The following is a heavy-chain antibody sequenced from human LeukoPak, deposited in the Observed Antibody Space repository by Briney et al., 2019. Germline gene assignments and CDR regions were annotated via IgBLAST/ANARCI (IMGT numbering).Heavy chain of an antibody. Sequence: PGGSLRLSCAASGFSFSSYSMNWVRQAPGKGLEWVSSISSSSSYIYYADSVKGRFIISRDNAKNSLYLQMNSLRAEDTAVYYCARDSCSSTSCYETHWGQGTLVSVSS. D-gene: IGHD2-2*01. CDR2: ISSSSSYI. V-gene: IGHV3-21*01. CDR1: GFSFSSYS. CDR3: ARDSCSSTSCYETH. J-gene: IGHJ4*02.